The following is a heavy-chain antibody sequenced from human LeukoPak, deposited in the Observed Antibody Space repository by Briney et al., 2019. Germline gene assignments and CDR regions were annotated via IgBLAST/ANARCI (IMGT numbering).Heavy chain of an antibody. CDR2: INHSGST. V-gene: IGHV4-34*01. D-gene: IGHD3-10*01. J-gene: IGHJ4*02. CDR1: GGSFSGCY. Sequence: SETLSLTCAVYGGSFSGCYWSWIRQPPGKGLEWIGEINHSGSTNYNPSLKSRVTISVDTSKNQFSLKLSSVTAADTAVYYCARVSWWFGELLWGQGTLVTVSS. CDR3: ARVSWWFGELL.